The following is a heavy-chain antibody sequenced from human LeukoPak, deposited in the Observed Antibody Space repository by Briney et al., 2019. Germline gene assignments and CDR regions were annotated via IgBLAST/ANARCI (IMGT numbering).Heavy chain of an antibody. D-gene: IGHD1-26*01. V-gene: IGHV5-10-1*01. Sequence: GESLKISGNVSGYSLTPYWMGSVRQMPGKGLEWMGRIDPSYSYTNYSPSFQGHVTISADKSIRTAYLQWSSHTAVDYATNYCATPLEGVGASRRAFDIWGQGTMVTVSS. J-gene: IGHJ3*02. CDR1: GYSLTPYW. CDR3: ATPLEGVGASRRAFDI. CDR2: IDPSYSYT.